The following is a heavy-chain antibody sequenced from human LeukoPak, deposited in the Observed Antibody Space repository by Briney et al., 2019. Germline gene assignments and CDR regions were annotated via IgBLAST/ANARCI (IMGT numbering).Heavy chain of an antibody. V-gene: IGHV4-30-4*08. Sequence: PSETLSLTCTVSGGSISSGYYYWSWIRQPPGKGLEWIGYIYYSGSTYYNPSLKSRVTISVDTSKNQFSLKLSSVTAADTAVYYCAREMPWSGYLNYYYTDVWGKGTTVTVSS. J-gene: IGHJ6*03. D-gene: IGHD3-3*01. CDR1: GGSISSGYYY. CDR2: IYYSGST. CDR3: AREMPWSGYLNYYYTDV.